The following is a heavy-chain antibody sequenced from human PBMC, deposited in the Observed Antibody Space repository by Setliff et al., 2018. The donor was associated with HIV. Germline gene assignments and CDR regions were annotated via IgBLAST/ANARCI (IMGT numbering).Heavy chain of an antibody. J-gene: IGHJ6*03. CDR2: IYYSGST. D-gene: IGHD5-12*01. CDR3: ARHGAYEAYYDYMDV. CDR1: GGSISSSGYY. Sequence: PSETLSLTCTVSGGSISSSGYYWGWIRQPPGKGLEWIGTIYYSGSTYYNPSLKSRVTISVDTSKNQFSLKLSSVTAADTAVYYCARHGAYEAYYDYMDVWGKGTTVTVSS. V-gene: IGHV4-39*01.